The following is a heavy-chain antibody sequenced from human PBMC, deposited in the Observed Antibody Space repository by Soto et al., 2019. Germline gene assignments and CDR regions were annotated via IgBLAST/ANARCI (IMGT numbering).Heavy chain of an antibody. D-gene: IGHD1-7*01. CDR1: GYTFTRYC. J-gene: IGHJ6*02. CDR3: ARYLPTRTTYPPGYYYYGMDV. V-gene: IGHV1-18*01. Sequence: ASVKVSCKASGYTFTRYCLSWVRQAPGRGLAWMEWINAYNGNTNYAQKHQGRVTMTTDTSTSTAYMELRSLRSDDTAVYYCARYLPTRTTYPPGYYYYGMDVWGQGTTVTVSS. CDR2: INAYNGNT.